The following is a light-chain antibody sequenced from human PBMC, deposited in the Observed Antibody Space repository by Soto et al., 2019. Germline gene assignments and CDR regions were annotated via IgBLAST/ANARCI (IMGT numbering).Light chain of an antibody. CDR1: SSNIGGNS. CDR2: RND. J-gene: IGLJ1*01. CDR3: AAWDDSLSGFYV. Sequence: QSVLTQPPSASGAPGQRVTISCSGSSSNIGGNSVSWYQQLPGTAPKLLIYRNDQRPSGVPDRFSGSKSGTSASLAISGLRSEDEADYYCAAWDDSLSGFYVFGTGTQLTVL. V-gene: IGLV1-47*01.